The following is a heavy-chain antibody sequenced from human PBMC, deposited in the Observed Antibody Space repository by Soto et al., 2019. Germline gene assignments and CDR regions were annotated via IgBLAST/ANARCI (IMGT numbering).Heavy chain of an antibody. D-gene: IGHD3-10*01. V-gene: IGHV3-7*03. J-gene: IGHJ6*02. CDR3: ARPRFRGMDV. CDR1: GFRLSNHF. CDR2: IKEDGREK. Sequence: EMQLVESGGGLVQPGGSLRLSCVASGFRLSNHFMNWVRQAPGKGLEWVATIKEDGREKYYVESVEGRFTISRDNANNSLYLEVSNVRDGDTAVYYCARPRFRGMDVWGQGTTVTVSS.